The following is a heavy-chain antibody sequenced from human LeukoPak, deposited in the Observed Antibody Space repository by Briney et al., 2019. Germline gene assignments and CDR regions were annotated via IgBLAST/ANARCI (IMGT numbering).Heavy chain of an antibody. CDR2: IKQDGSEK. CDR1: GFAFTTYW. V-gene: IGHV3-7*01. Sequence: GGSLRLSCTASGFAFTTYWMSWVRQTPGKGLEWVANIKQDGSEKYYVDSVKGRFTISRDNAKNSLYLQMNSLRVEDTALYYCVREGAYCSSTSCYGLRAFDIWGQGTMVTVSS. J-gene: IGHJ3*02. CDR3: VREGAYCSSTSCYGLRAFDI. D-gene: IGHD2-2*01.